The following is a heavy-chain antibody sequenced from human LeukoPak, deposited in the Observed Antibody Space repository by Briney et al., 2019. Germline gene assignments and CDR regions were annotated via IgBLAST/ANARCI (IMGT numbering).Heavy chain of an antibody. CDR3: ARDRVSYSDSSGYYR. D-gene: IGHD3-22*01. CDR1: GYTSTSYV. Sequence: ASVKVSCKASGYTSTSYVISWVRQAPGQGLEWMGWINAYNGNTNYAQNLQGRVTMTTDTSSSTAYMELRSLRSDDTAVYYCARDRVSYSDSSGYYRWGQGTLVTVSS. CDR2: INAYNGNT. V-gene: IGHV1-18*01. J-gene: IGHJ4*02.